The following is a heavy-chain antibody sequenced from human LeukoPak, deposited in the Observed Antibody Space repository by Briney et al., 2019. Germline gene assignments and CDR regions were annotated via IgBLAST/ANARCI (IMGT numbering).Heavy chain of an antibody. CDR1: GYNLESFW. CDR3: ARPVYNGDDEYFDY. CDR2: VYQGDSET. D-gene: IGHD2-8*01. Sequence: GEALKISCEASGYNLESFWIGWVRQMLGKGLDGTWSVYQGDSETKYSPSFQGQVTISADKSIRTAYLQWSSLKASDTAMYFCARPVYNGDDEYFDYWGQGTLVTVSS. V-gene: IGHV5-51*01. J-gene: IGHJ4*02.